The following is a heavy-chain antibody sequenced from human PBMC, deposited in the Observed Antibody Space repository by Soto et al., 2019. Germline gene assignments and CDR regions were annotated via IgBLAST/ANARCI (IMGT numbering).Heavy chain of an antibody. CDR1: GGSISSGGYS. D-gene: IGHD1-1*01. V-gene: IGHV4-61*08. J-gene: IGHJ4*02. CDR3: ARRYGYSFDY. CDR2: VYYSGSI. Sequence: SETLSLTCAVSGGSISSGGYSWSWIRQPPGKGLEWIAYVYYSGSISYNPSLRSRVTISVDTSKNQFSLKLSSVTAADTAVYYCARRYGYSFDYWGQGTLVTVSS.